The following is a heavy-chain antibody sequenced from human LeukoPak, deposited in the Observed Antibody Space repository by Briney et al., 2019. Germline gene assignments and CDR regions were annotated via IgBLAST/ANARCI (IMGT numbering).Heavy chain of an antibody. CDR3: ATSITTPGAFDI. J-gene: IGHJ4*02. V-gene: IGHV3-15*07. CDR2: IVIETVVGRP. CDR1: SVTFTKAW. D-gene: IGHD1-1*01. Sequence: PGGSLRLSCAASSVTFTKAWMNWVRQAPGKGLEWVARIVIETVVGRPDYAASVKGRFTISTDYSKSTLFLQMSSLKIEDTAVYYCATSITTPGAFDIWGQGVLVTVSS.